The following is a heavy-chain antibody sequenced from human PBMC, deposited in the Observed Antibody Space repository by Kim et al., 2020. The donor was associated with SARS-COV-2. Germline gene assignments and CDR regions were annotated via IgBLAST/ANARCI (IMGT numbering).Heavy chain of an antibody. CDR1: GSTLSSYA. CDR2: ISYDGSNK. CDR3: ARGPLLWFGELFDY. V-gene: IGHV3-30*04. J-gene: IGHJ4*02. Sequence: GRSLRLSCAASGSTLSSYAMHWVRQAPGKGLEWVAVISYDGSNKYYADSVKGRFTIYRDNSKNTLYLQMNSLRAEETAVYYCARGPLLWFGELFDYWGQGTLVTVSS. D-gene: IGHD3-10*01.